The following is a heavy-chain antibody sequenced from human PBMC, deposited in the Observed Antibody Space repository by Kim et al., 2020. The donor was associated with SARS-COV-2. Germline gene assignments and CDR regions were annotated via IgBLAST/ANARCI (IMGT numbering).Heavy chain of an antibody. D-gene: IGHD1-26*01. CDR3: TGGGYTGSYSLWDV. Sequence: ADSVKGRFTSSRDKAKNTLYLQMNSLRDEETAIYYCTGGGYTGSYSLWDVWGQGTMVTVSS. V-gene: IGHV3-74*01. J-gene: IGHJ3*01.